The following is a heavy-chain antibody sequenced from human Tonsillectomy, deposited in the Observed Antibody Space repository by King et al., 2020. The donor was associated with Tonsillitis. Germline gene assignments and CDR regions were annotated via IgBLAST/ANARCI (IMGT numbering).Heavy chain of an antibody. CDR1: GFTFSSYA. V-gene: IGHV3-23*04. D-gene: IGHD3-22*01. J-gene: IGHJ3*02. CDR3: AKTPYYYDSRGYYFGAFDI. CDR2: ISGSGGST. Sequence: VQLVESGGGLVQPGGSLRLSCAASGFTFSSYAMSWVRQAPGKGLEWVSAISGSGGSTYYADSVKGRFTISRDNSKNTLYLQMNSLRAEDTAVYYCAKTPYYYDSRGYYFGAFDIWGQGTMVTVSS.